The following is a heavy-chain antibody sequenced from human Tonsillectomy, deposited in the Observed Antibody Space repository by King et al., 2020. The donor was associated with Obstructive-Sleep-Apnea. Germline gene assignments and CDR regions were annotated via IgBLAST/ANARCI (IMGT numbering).Heavy chain of an antibody. Sequence: VQLQESGPGLVKPSETLSLTCTVSGDSISPYYWSWIRQTPGKGLEWIGYIFYIVATDYNPSLKSRLSMSVDTSKNQFSLKMTSVTAADTAPYYFARGRTRDYSTGGEVGRRGTTGTVSS. J-gene: IGHJ6*02. CDR1: GDSISPYY. CDR2: IFYIVAT. V-gene: IGHV4-59*01. D-gene: IGHD2-21*01. CDR3: ARGRTRDYSTGGEV.